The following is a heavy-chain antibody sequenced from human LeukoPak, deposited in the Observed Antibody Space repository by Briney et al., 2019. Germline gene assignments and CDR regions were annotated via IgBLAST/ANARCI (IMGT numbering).Heavy chain of an antibody. CDR2: ISSSGSTI. Sequence: GGSLRLSCAASGFTFITYSMNWVRQAPGKGLEWVSYISSSGSTIYYADSVKGRFTISRDNAKNSLYLQMNSLRAEDTAVYYCAELGITMIGGVWGKGTTVTISS. CDR1: GFTFITYS. CDR3: AELGITMIGGV. D-gene: IGHD3-10*02. V-gene: IGHV3-48*04. J-gene: IGHJ6*04.